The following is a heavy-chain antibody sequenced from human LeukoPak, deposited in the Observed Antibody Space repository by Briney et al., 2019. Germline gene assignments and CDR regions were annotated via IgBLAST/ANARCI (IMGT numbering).Heavy chain of an antibody. CDR1: GFTFSSYA. V-gene: IGHV3-23*01. Sequence: PGGSLRLSCAASGFTFSSYAMSWVRQAPGKGLECVSAISGSGGSTYYADSVKGRFTIARDNARNTLYLQMNSLRAEDTAVYYCVREGDRSGYYLDAFDVWGQGTMVTVSS. CDR3: VREGDRSGYYLDAFDV. CDR2: ISGSGGST. D-gene: IGHD3-22*01. J-gene: IGHJ3*01.